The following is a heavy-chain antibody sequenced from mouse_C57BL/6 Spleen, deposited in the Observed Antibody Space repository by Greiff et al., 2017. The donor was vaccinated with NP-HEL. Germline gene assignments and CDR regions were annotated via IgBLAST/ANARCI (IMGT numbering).Heavy chain of an antibody. CDR1: GYAFSSYW. J-gene: IGHJ2*01. V-gene: IGHV1-80*01. CDR3: ARRAVVDYFDY. CDR2: IYPGDGDT. Sequence: QVHVKQSGAELVKPGASVKISCKASGYAFSSYWMNWVKQRPGKGLEWIGQIYPGDGDTNYNGKFKGKATLTADKSSSTAYMQLSSLTSEDSAVYFCARRAVVDYFDYWGQGTTLTVSS. D-gene: IGHD1-1*01.